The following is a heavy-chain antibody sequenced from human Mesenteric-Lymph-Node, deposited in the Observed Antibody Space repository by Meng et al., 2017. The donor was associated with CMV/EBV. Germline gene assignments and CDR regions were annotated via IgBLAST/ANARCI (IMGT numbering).Heavy chain of an antibody. J-gene: IGHJ4*02. Sequence: ASVKVSCKASGYTFTRHDINWVRQATGQGLEWMGWINPNSGGTNYAQKFQGRVTMTRDTSISTAYMELSRLRSDDTAVYYCARYRAVYYDSSGFNYWGQGTLVTVSS. CDR1: GYTFTRHD. CDR2: INPNSGGT. CDR3: ARYRAVYYDSSGFNY. V-gene: IGHV1-2*02. D-gene: IGHD3-22*01.